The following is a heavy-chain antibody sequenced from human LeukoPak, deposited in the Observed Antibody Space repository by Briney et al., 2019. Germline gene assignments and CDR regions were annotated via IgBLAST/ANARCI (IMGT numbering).Heavy chain of an antibody. Sequence: EASVKVSCTASGGTFSSYAISWVRQAPGQGLEWMGGIIPIFGTANYAQKFQGRVTITADESTSTAYMELSSLRSEDTAVYYCARVHAKWELLSYFDYWGQGTLVTVSS. D-gene: IGHD1-26*01. J-gene: IGHJ4*02. V-gene: IGHV1-69*13. CDR1: GGTFSSYA. CDR2: IIPIFGTA. CDR3: ARVHAKWELLSYFDY.